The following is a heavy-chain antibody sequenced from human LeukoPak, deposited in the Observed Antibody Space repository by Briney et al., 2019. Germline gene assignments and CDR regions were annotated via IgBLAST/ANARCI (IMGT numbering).Heavy chain of an antibody. D-gene: IGHD2-2*01. Sequence: AGGSLRLSCAASGFIFSNYGMHWVRQTPAKGLEWVAFIRNDGGMKYYADSVKGRFTISRDNSKNTLYLQMNNLRTEDMAVYYCAKSDIIVVSDAKGNWFDPWGQGSLVTVSS. CDR3: AKSDIIVVSDAKGNWFDP. J-gene: IGHJ5*02. CDR2: IRNDGGMK. CDR1: GFIFSNYG. V-gene: IGHV3-30*02.